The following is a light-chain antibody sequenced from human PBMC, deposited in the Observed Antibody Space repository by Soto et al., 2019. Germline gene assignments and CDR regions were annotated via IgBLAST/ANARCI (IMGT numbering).Light chain of an antibody. Sequence: DIQLTQSPPSQSASVGDRVTITCQASQDINNYLNWYQQKPGKAPKLLIYDASTFETGVPSRFSGSGSGTDFTFTISSLQPEDFATYYCQQYDNLPLTFGGGTKVEIK. CDR1: QDINNY. V-gene: IGKV1-33*01. J-gene: IGKJ4*01. CDR2: DAS. CDR3: QQYDNLPLT.